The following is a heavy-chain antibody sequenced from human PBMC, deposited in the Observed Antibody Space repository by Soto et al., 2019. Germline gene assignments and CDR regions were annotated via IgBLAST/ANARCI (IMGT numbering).Heavy chain of an antibody. V-gene: IGHV3-23*01. CDR1: GFTFSSYA. J-gene: IGHJ4*02. Sequence: GGSLRLSCAASGFTFSSYAMSWVRQAPGKGLEWVSAISGSGGSTYYADSVKGRFTISRDNSKNTLYLQMNSLRAEDTAVYYCANSGSSGWAAFDYWGQGTLVTAPQ. CDR2: ISGSGGST. CDR3: ANSGSSGWAAFDY. D-gene: IGHD6-19*01.